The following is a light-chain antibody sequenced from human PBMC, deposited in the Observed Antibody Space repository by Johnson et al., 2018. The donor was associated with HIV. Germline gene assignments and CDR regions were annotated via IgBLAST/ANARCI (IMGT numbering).Light chain of an antibody. CDR3: LPGDGSWSGYV. Sequence: QSVLTQPPSVSAAPGQKVTISCSGGISDVVNYAESWCHRLPGTAPKLLFYENNIRPSGIPERFSGSQSGSSATLGITGRWHEDVADYYCLPGDGSWSGYVFGTVAKVSLL. CDR1: ISDVVNYA. J-gene: IGLJ1*01. V-gene: IGLV1-41*01. CDR2: ENN.